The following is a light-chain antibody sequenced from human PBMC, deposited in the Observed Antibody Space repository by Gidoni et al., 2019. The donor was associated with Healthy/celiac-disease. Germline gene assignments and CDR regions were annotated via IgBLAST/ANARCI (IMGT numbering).Light chain of an antibody. CDR1: QGISSY. V-gene: IGKV1-9*01. CDR3: QQLNSYHWT. Sequence: DIQLTQSPSFLSASVGDRVTITCRDSQGISSYLDWYQQKPGKAPKLLIYAARFSGSGSGTEFTLTISSLQPEDFATYYCQQLNSYHWTFXQXTKVEIK. CDR2: A. J-gene: IGKJ1*01.